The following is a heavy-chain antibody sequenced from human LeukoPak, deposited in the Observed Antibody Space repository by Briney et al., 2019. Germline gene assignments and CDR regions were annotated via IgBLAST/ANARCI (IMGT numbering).Heavy chain of an antibody. Sequence: ASVKVSCKASGGTFSSYAMSWVRQAPGQGGEGMGRIIPILAIANYAQKFQGRVTTTADNSTSTAYMELSSLRSEDTAVYYCARDFGSASYYAYWGQGTLVTVSS. D-gene: IGHD3-10*01. CDR1: GGTFSSYA. CDR3: ARDFGSASYYAY. J-gene: IGHJ4*02. CDR2: IIPILAIA. V-gene: IGHV1-69*04.